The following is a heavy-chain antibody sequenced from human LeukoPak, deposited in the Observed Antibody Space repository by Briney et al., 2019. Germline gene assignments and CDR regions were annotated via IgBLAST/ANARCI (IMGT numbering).Heavy chain of an antibody. CDR1: GGTFSSYA. CDR2: IIPIFGTA. V-gene: IGHV1-69*01. D-gene: IGHD2-2*02. J-gene: IGHJ3*02. CDR3: ARESGGLVPAAIGDAFDI. Sequence: SVKVSCKTSGGTFSSYAISWVRQAPGQGLEWMGEIIPIFGTANYAQKCQGRVTITPDESTSTAYMELSSLRSEDTAVYYCARESGGLVPAAIGDAFDIWGQGTMVTVSS.